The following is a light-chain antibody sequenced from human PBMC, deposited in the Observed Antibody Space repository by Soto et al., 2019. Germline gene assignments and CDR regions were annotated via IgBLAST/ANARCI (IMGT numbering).Light chain of an antibody. CDR3: QQYGSSPYT. J-gene: IGKJ2*01. CDR2: GAS. CDR1: QSVSSSY. V-gene: IGKV3-20*01. Sequence: EIVLTQSPGTLSLSPGERATLSCRASQSVSSSYLAWYQQKPGQAPRLLIYGASSRATGIPDRFSGSGSGPDFTLTISRLEPVDFAVSYCQQYGSSPYTFGQGAKLAI.